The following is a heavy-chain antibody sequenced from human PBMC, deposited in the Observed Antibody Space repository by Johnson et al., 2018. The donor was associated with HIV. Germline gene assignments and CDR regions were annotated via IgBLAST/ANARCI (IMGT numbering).Heavy chain of an antibody. J-gene: IGHJ3*02. V-gene: IGHV3-20*04. D-gene: IGHD2-15*01. CDR2: IYWTGGRT. CDR1: GFSFDDYD. Sequence: VQLVESGGGVVRPGGSLRLSCAASGFSFDDYDMSWVHQAPGKGLEWVSGIYWTGGRTSYADSVKGRFTISRDNAKNSLYLQMNNVRAEDTALDFCARAVGISWVVNDAFDIWGQGTMVTVSS. CDR3: ARAVGISWVVNDAFDI.